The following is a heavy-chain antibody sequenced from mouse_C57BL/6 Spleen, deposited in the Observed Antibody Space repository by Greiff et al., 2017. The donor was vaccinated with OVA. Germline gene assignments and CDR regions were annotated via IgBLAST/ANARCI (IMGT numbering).Heavy chain of an antibody. CDR3: ARGEYNGSSSYAMDY. D-gene: IGHD1-1*01. V-gene: IGHV1-63*01. CDR2: IYPGGGYT. CDR1: GYTFTNYW. J-gene: IGHJ4*01. Sequence: VQRVESGAELVRPGTSVKMSCKASGYTFTNYWIGWAKQRPGHGLEWIGDIYPGGGYTNYNEKFKGKATLTADKSSSTAYMQFSSLTSEDSAIYYCARGEYNGSSSYAMDYWGQGTSVTVSS.